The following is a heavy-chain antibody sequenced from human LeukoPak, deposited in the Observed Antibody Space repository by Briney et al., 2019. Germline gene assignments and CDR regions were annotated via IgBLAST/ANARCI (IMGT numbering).Heavy chain of an antibody. J-gene: IGHJ4*02. V-gene: IGHV3-23*01. CDR3: AKGSSSSLPYYFDF. CDR2: ITNSGTDT. Sequence: PGGSLRLSCAASGFTFSSYAMSWVRQAPGKGLEWVSAITNSGTDTYHADSVKGRFTISRDNSKNTLYLQMNSLRVEDTAVYYCAKGSSSSLPYYFDFWGQGTLVTVSS. D-gene: IGHD6-6*01. CDR1: GFTFSSYA.